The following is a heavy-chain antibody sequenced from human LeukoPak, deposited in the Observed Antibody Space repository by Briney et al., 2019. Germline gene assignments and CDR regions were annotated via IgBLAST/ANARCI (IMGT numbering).Heavy chain of an antibody. Sequence: GGSLKLSCAASGFTFSGSAMHWVRQASGKGLEWVGRIRSKASSYATAYAASVKGRFTISRDDSKNTAYLQMNSLKAEDTAVYYCTRQSISGGYGYWGQGTLVTVSS. D-gene: IGHD5-18*01. V-gene: IGHV3-73*01. CDR2: IRSKASSYAT. CDR1: GFTFSGSA. J-gene: IGHJ4*02. CDR3: TRQSISGGYGY.